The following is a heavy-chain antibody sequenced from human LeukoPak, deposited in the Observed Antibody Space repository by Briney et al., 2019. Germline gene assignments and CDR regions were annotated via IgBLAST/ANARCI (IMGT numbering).Heavy chain of an antibody. CDR3: ARNNTAMGVYYYYYMDV. D-gene: IGHD5-18*01. V-gene: IGHV3-20*03. Sequence: GGSLRLSSAASGFTFDDYGMSWVRQAPGKGLEWVSGINWNGGSTGYADSVKGRFTISRDNAKNSLYLQMNSLRAEDTALYYCARNNTAMGVYYYYYMDVWGKGTTVTVSS. CDR1: GFTFDDYG. J-gene: IGHJ6*03. CDR2: INWNGGST.